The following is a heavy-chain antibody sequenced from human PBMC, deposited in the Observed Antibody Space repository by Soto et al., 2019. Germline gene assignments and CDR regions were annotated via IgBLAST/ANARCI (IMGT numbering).Heavy chain of an antibody. CDR2: ISGNGGRT. Sequence: GGSLRLSCVASGFPFSSYAMSWVRQTPGKGLEWVSGISGNGGRTYYADSVKGRFTISRDNSNNTLSLQMHILRVEDTAVYFCAKGGYYSLFDIWGQGTVVTVSS. CDR1: GFPFSSYA. D-gene: IGHD3-16*01. J-gene: IGHJ3*02. V-gene: IGHV3-23*01. CDR3: AKGGYYSLFDI.